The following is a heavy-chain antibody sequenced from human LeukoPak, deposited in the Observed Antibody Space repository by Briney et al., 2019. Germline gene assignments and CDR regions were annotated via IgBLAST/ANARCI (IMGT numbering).Heavy chain of an antibody. V-gene: IGHV3-53*01. CDR3: ARGPPTSNSGPYFDY. CDR1: GFTFSTSA. Sequence: PGGSLRLSCAASGFTFSTSAMSWVRRSPGKGLEWVSVIYSGGSTYYADSVKGRFTISRDNSKNTLYLQMNSLRAEDTAVYYCARGPPTSNSGPYFDYWGQGTLVTVSS. J-gene: IGHJ4*02. D-gene: IGHD1-26*01. CDR2: IYSGGST.